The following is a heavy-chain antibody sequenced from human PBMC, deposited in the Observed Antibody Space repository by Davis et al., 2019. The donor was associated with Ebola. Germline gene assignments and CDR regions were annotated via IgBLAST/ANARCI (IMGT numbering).Heavy chain of an antibody. J-gene: IGHJ4*02. CDR3: AKDPSDIVVVVAATLTDY. CDR2: ISYDGSNK. CDR1: GFTFSSYA. V-gene: IGHV3-30-3*01. Sequence: GESLKISCAASGFTFSSYAMHWVRQAPGKGLEWVAVISYDGSNKYYADSVKGRFTISRDNSKNTLYLQMNSLRAEDTAVYYCAKDPSDIVVVVAATLTDYWGQGTLVTVSS. D-gene: IGHD2-15*01.